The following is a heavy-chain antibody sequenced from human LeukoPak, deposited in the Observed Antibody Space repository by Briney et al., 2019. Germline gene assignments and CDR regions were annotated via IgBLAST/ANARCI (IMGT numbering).Heavy chain of an antibody. D-gene: IGHD6-13*01. Sequence: PGGSLRLSCAASGFTFSVSGMHWVRQAPGKGLEWVSCISSGSRHIHYADSVKGRFTISRDNAKSSLYLQMNSLRPEDTAVYYCARDRGMAAVGTPRFDPWGQGTLVTVSS. CDR3: ARDRGMAAVGTPRFDP. CDR2: ISSGSRHI. CDR1: GFTFSVSG. V-gene: IGHV3-21*01. J-gene: IGHJ5*02.